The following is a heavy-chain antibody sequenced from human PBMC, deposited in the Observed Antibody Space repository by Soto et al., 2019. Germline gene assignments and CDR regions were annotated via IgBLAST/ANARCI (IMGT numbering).Heavy chain of an antibody. J-gene: IGHJ3*02. CDR3: ARYQGSGDGYNWRPDAFDI. V-gene: IGHV5-51*01. D-gene: IGHD5-12*01. CDR1: GYSFTSYW. CDR2: IYPGDSDT. Sequence: DSLKISCKGSGYSFTSYWIGWVRQMPGKGLEWMGIIYPGDSDTRYSPSFQGQVTISADKSISTAYLQWSSLKASDTAMYYCARYQGSGDGYNWRPDAFDIWGQGTMVTVS.